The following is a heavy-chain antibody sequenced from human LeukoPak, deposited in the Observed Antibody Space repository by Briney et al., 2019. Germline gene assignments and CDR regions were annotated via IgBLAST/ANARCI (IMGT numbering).Heavy chain of an antibody. CDR1: GFTVSSNY. V-gene: IGHV3-66*01. D-gene: IGHD3-10*01. CDR2: IYSGGST. J-gene: IGHJ2*01. Sequence: GGSLRLSCAASGFTVSSNYMSWVRQAPGKGLEWVSVIYSGGSTYYADSVKGRFTISRDNSKNTLYLQMNSLRAEDTAVYYCARGPRITMVRGVILYFDLWGRGTLVTVSS. CDR3: ARGPRITMVRGVILYFDL.